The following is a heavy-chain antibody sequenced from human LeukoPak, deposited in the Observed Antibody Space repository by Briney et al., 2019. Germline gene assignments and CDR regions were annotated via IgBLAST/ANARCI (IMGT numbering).Heavy chain of an antibody. CDR1: GFTFSSYG. CDR2: IWYDGSNK. V-gene: IGHV3-33*01. Sequence: GGSLRLSCAASGFTFSSYGMHWVRQAPGKGLEWVAVIWYDGSNKYYADSVKGRFTISRDNSKNTLYLQMNSLRAEDTAVYYCARKGQRSVVVVTAIKDYWGQGTLVTVSS. J-gene: IGHJ4*02. D-gene: IGHD2-21*02. CDR3: ARKGQRSVVVVTAIKDY.